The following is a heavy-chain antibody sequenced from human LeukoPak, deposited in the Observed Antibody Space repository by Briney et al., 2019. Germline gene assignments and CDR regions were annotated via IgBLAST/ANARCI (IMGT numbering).Heavy chain of an antibody. J-gene: IGHJ3*02. CDR1: GGSISSYY. CDR2: IYYSGST. Sequence: KASETLSLTCTVSGGSISSYYWSWIRQPPGKGLEWIGYIYYSGSTNYNPSLKSRVTISVDTSKNQFSLKLSSVTAADTAVYYCARVFPPDAFDIWGQGTMVTVSS. D-gene: IGHD3-3*01. CDR3: ARVFPPDAFDI. V-gene: IGHV4-59*01.